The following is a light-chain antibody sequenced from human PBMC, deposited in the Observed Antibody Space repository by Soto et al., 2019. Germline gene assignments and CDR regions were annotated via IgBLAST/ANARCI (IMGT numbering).Light chain of an antibody. V-gene: IGLV1-51*01. CDR3: GSWDSSLSAYV. CDR1: SSNIGGNS. CDR2: DDN. J-gene: IGLJ1*01. Sequence: QSVLTQPPSVSAAPGQKITISCSESSSNIGGNSVSWYQQLPGTAPKLLIYDDNKRPSGIPDRFSGSKSGTSATLGITGFQTADEADYYCGSWDSSLSAYVFGNGTKVTVL.